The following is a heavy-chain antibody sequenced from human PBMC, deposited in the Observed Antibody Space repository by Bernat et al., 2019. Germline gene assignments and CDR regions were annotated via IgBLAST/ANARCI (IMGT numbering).Heavy chain of an antibody. V-gene: IGHV3-15*07. J-gene: IGHJ6*02. CDR3: TTDPYRRYYYYGMDV. CDR2: IKSNTDGGTT. Sequence: EVQVVESGGGLIKPGGSLRLSCAASGFTFSNAWMNWVRQAPGKGLEWVGRIKSNTDGGTTDYAAPVKGRFTMSRDDSKNTLYLQMNSLKTEDTAEYYCTTDPYRRYYYYGMDVWGQGTTVTVSS. CDR1: GFTFSNAW.